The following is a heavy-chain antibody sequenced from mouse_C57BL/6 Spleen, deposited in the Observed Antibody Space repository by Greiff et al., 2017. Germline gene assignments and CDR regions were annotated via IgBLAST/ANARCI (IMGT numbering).Heavy chain of an antibody. CDR3: ARSAYYSNYFDY. J-gene: IGHJ2*01. V-gene: IGHV1-55*01. Sequence: VQLQQPGAELVKPGASVKMSCKASGCTFTSYWITWVKQRPGQGLEWIGDIYPGSGSTNYNEKFKSKATLTVDTSSSTAYMQLSSLTSEDSAVYYCARSAYYSNYFDYWGQGTTLTVSS. CDR2: IYPGSGST. CDR1: GCTFTSYW. D-gene: IGHD2-5*01.